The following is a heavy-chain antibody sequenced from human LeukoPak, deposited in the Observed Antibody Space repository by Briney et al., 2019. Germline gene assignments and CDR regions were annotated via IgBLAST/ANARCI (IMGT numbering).Heavy chain of an antibody. D-gene: IGHD5-12*01. CDR1: GFTFSSYT. J-gene: IGHJ4*02. Sequence: GGSLRLSCAASGFTFSSYTFKWVRQAPGKGQEWVESITSTSTYTYYADSVQGRFAVSRDNARNSLYLQMNSLRAEDTAVFYCVRRGPNNSGLDYWGQGTLVTVSS. CDR2: ITSTSTYT. V-gene: IGHV3-21*01. CDR3: VRRGPNNSGLDY.